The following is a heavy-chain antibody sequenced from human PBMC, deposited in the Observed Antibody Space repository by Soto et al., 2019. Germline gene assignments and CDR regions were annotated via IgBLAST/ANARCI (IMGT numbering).Heavy chain of an antibody. Sequence: LRLSGVACGYAFGNAWMSWVRQAAGKGGEWVGRIKSKTDGGTTDYAAPVKGRFTIQRDDSKNTLYLKMNSLKTEDTAVYSCTTNANEPDEIVGFDNW. D-gene: IGHD2-15*01. CDR3: TTNANEPDEIVGFDN. CDR2: IKSKTDGGTT. V-gene: IGHV3-15*01. CDR1: GYAFGNAW. J-gene: IGHJ3*02.